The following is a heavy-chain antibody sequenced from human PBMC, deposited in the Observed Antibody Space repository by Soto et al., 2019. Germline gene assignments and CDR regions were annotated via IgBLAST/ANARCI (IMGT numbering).Heavy chain of an antibody. J-gene: IGHJ4*02. V-gene: IGHV3-53*01. Sequence: GGSLRLSGAASGFTVISNYMSWVRQAPGKGLEWVSVIYSGGITYYADSVKGRFTISRDNSKNTLYLQMNSLRAEDTAVYYCAIGVEYTRPPGYCGQGILISVSS. CDR1: GFTVISNY. CDR3: AIGVEYTRPPGY. D-gene: IGHD6-6*01. CDR2: IYSGGIT.